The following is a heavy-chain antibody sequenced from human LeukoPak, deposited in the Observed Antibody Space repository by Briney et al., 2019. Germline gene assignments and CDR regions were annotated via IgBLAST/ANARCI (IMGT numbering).Heavy chain of an antibody. Sequence: SETLSLTCTVSGGSISSSSYYWGWIRQPPGKGLEWIGSIYYSGSTYYNPSLKSRVTISVDTSKNQFSLKLSSVTAADTAVYYCARVLRYYDSSGYYPDAFDIWGQGTMVTVSS. D-gene: IGHD3-22*01. V-gene: IGHV4-39*07. J-gene: IGHJ3*02. CDR1: GGSISSSSYY. CDR3: ARVLRYYDSSGYYPDAFDI. CDR2: IYYSGST.